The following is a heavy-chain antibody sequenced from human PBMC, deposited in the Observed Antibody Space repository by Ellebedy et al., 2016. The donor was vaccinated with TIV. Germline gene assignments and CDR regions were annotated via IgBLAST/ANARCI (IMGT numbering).Heavy chain of an antibody. V-gene: IGHV4-34*01. CDR3: ARHSAYSDIGGGGIDY. Sequence: MPGGSLRLSCAVYGGSFSGYYWSWIRQPPGKGLEWIGEINHSRITNYNPSLKSRVTLSVDASKNQFSLKLSSVTATDPAVYYCARHSAYSDIGGGGIDYWGLGTLATVSS. CDR2: INHSRIT. J-gene: IGHJ4*02. CDR1: GGSFSGYY. D-gene: IGHD1-26*01.